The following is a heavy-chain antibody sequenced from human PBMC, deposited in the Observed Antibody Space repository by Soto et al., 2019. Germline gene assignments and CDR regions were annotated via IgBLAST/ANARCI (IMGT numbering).Heavy chain of an antibody. CDR3: AREADRRWLHLLDF. J-gene: IGHJ4*02. CDR1: GGTFSTYG. CDR2: IIPLLGTA. V-gene: IGHV1-69*01. Sequence: QVQLVQSGAEVKKPGSSVKVSCMASGGTFSTYGVSWVRQAPGQGLEWMGGIIPLLGTANYAQKFQGRVTIRADESMTTAYMEMRRLRSDDTAVYFCAREADRRWLHLLDFWGQGTLVTVSS. D-gene: IGHD5-12*01.